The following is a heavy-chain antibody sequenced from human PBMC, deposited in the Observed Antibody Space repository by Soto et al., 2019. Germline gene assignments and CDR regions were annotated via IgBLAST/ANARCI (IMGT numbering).Heavy chain of an antibody. CDR1: GDSISSNNYY. Sequence: TETLSLTCIVSGDSISSNNYYWGWIRQPPGKGLEWIGSMYHSGNTYHNPSLKSRVTISVDTSKSQLSLNLRSVTAADTAVYYCARHRGPTGPNYWGQGTLVTVSS. CDR3: ARHRGPTGPNY. D-gene: IGHD3-10*01. CDR2: MYHSGNT. V-gene: IGHV4-39*01. J-gene: IGHJ4*02.